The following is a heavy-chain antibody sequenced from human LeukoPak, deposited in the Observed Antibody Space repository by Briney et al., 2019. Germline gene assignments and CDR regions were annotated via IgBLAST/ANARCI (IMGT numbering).Heavy chain of an antibody. CDR2: IYYSGST. V-gene: IGHV4-39*07. J-gene: IGHJ5*02. CDR1: GGSISSYY. D-gene: IGHD3-3*01. CDR3: ARVRLRFLEWLDWFDP. Sequence: SETLSLTCTVSGGSISSYYWGWIRQPPGKGLEWIGSIYYSGSTYYNPSLKSRVTISVDTSKNQFSLKLSSVTAADTAVYYCARVRLRFLEWLDWFDPWGQGTLVTVSS.